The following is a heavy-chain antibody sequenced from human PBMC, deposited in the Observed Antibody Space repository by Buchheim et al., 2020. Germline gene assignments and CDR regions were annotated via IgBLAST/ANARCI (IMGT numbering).Heavy chain of an antibody. CDR2: ISYDGSNK. CDR3: AKGVSGGRGVQDFDY. J-gene: IGHJ4*02. V-gene: IGHV3-30*18. Sequence: QVQLVESGGGVVQPGRSLRLSCAASGFTFSSYGMHWVRQAPGKGLEWVAVISYDGSNKYYADSVKGRFTISRDNSKNTLYLQMNSLRAEDTAVYYCAKGVSGGRGVQDFDYWGQGTL. CDR1: GFTFSSYG. D-gene: IGHD3-10*01.